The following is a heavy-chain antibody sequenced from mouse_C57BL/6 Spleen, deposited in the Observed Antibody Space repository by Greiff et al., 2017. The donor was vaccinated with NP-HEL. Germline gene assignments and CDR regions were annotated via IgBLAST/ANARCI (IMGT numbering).Heavy chain of an antibody. Sequence: VQLQQSGAELVRPGASVKLSCKASGYTFTDYYINWVKQRPGQGLEWIARIYPGSGNTYYNEKFKGKATLTAEKSSSTAYMQLSSLTSEDSAVYFCARSTLNWDRFAYWGQGTLVTVSA. V-gene: IGHV1-76*01. CDR3: ARSTLNWDRFAY. CDR2: IYPGSGNT. J-gene: IGHJ3*01. CDR1: GYTFTDYY. D-gene: IGHD4-1*01.